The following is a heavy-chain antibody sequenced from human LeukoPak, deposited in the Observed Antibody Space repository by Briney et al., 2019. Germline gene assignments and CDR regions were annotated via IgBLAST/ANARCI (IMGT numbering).Heavy chain of an antibody. CDR3: ARYCSGGSCYPGY. J-gene: IGHJ4*02. V-gene: IGHV1-2*02. CDR2: INPNSGGT. D-gene: IGHD2-15*01. CDR1: GDTFSGYY. Sequence: ASVKVSCKPSGDTFSGYYMHWVRHAPGQGLEWMGWINPNSGGTNYAQKFQGRVTMTRDTSISTAYMELSRLRSDDTGVYYCARYCSGGSCYPGYWGQGTLVTVSS.